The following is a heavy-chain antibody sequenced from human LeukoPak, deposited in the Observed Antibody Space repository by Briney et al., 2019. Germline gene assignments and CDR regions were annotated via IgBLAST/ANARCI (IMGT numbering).Heavy chain of an antibody. D-gene: IGHD3-22*01. CDR3: ASGLNYYDSSGYYPPDY. V-gene: IGHV4-59*08. CDR2: IYYSGST. CDR1: GGSISYYY. J-gene: IGHJ4*02. Sequence: SETLSLTCTVSGGSISYYYWTWFRQPPGKGLEWIGYIYYSGSTNYNPSLKSRVTISVDRSRNQFSLKLSSVTAADTAVYYCASGLNYYDSSGYYPPDYWGQGTLVTVSS.